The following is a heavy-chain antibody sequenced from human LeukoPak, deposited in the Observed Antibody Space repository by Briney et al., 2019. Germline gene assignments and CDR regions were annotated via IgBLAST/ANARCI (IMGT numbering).Heavy chain of an antibody. CDR2: ISGSGGGT. Sequence: QPGGSLRLSCAASGFTFSTYAMSWVRQAAGKGLEWVSLISGSGGGTYYADSVKGRFTISRDNSKNTLYLQLNSLRVEDTAVYYCAKNRGAGSHYYYHMSVRRKAAKVADSS. CDR1: GFTFSTYA. D-gene: IGHD1-26*01. V-gene: IGHV3-23*01. CDR3: AKNRGAGSHYYYHMSV. J-gene: IGHJ6*03.